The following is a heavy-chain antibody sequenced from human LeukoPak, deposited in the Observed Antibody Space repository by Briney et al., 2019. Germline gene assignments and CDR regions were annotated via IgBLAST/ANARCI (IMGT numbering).Heavy chain of an antibody. D-gene: IGHD3-10*01. CDR1: GGTFSSYA. CDR2: ISAYNGNA. J-gene: IGHJ6*03. Sequence: ASVKVSCKASGGTFSSYAISWVRQAPGQGLEWMGWISAYNGNANYAQKLQGRVTMTTDTSTSTAYMELRSLRSDDTAVYYCARDGVDYYYYYMDVWGKGTTVTISS. V-gene: IGHV1-18*01. CDR3: ARDGVDYYYYYMDV.